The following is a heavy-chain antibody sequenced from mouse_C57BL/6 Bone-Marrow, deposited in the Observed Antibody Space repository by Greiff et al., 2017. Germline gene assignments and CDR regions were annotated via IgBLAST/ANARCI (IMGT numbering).Heavy chain of an antibody. D-gene: IGHD1-1*01. V-gene: IGHV2-2*01. J-gene: IGHJ1*03. CDR1: GFSLTSYG. Sequence: VKLVESGPGLVQPSQSLSITCTVSGFSLTSYGVHWVRQSPGTGLEWLGVIWSGGSTDYNAAFISRLSISKDNSKSQVFFKMNSLQADDTAIYYCARYYYGSSYEDWYFDVWGTGTTVTVSS. CDR3: ARYYYGSSYEDWYFDV. CDR2: IWSGGST.